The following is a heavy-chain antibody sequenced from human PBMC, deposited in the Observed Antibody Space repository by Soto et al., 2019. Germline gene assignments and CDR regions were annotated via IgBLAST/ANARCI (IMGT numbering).Heavy chain of an antibody. J-gene: IGHJ4*02. V-gene: IGHV4-39*01. CDR2: MYYNVGT. CDR1: GSAISSSGYY. D-gene: IGHD3-16*01. CDR3: ARLTSRHWVDY. Sequence: TLSLTCIVSGSAISSSGYYCGLIRQPPGNGLEWIASMYYNVGTYYNPSLKSRVTISVDTSANQFSLKLSSVTAADTAVYYCARLTSRHWVDYWGQGTLVPVSS.